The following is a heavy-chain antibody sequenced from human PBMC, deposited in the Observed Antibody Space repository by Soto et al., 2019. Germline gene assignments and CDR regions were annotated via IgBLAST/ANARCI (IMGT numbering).Heavy chain of an antibody. J-gene: IGHJ4*02. CDR1: GGSVSSRAHY. CDR2: IYYSGTT. D-gene: IGHD5-18*01. CDR3: ARQDPLSGYGYGLGGYYFDY. V-gene: IGHV4-39*01. Sequence: SETLSLTCTVSGGSVSSRAHYWGWIRQPPGKGLEWIGNIYYSGTTSYNPSLKSRVTISVDTSKNQFSLKLNSVTAADTAVYYCARQDPLSGYGYGLGGYYFDYWGPGALVTVST.